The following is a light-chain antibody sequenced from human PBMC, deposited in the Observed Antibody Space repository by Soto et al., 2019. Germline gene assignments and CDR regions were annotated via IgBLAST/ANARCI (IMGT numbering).Light chain of an antibody. Sequence: EIVMPQSPATLSVYPGDRVTLSCMASQSVSRNLAWYQQKPGQAPRLLIYGASSRATGIPARFSGSGSGTDFTLTISSLEPEDFAVYYCQQRSNGPPWTFGQGTKVDIK. CDR3: QQRSNGPPWT. CDR1: QSVSRN. J-gene: IGKJ1*01. V-gene: IGKV3-11*01. CDR2: GAS.